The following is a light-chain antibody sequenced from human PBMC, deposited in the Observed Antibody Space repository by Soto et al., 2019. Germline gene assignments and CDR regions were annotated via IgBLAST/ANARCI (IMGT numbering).Light chain of an antibody. CDR3: QSYDSSLSGRV. Sequence: QSVLTQPPSVSGAPGQRVTISCTGSSSNIGAGYDVHWYQQLPGTAPKLLIYGNSNRPSGVPDLFSGSKSGTSASLAITGLQAEDEADYYCQSYDSSLSGRVFGTGTKLTVL. CDR2: GNS. CDR1: SSNIGAGYD. J-gene: IGLJ1*01. V-gene: IGLV1-40*01.